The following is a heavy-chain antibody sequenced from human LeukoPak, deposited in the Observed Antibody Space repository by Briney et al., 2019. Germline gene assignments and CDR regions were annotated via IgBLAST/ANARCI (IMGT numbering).Heavy chain of an antibody. CDR3: ARHGSTDYFDY. J-gene: IGHJ4*02. V-gene: IGHV4-39*01. Sequence: SETLSLTCAVSGGSISSTTSYWGWIRQPPGKGLEGIGRIYYSGSTFYNPSLKSRVTISLDTSKNHLSLRLSSVTAADTAVYYCARHGSTDYFDYWGQGTLVTVSS. D-gene: IGHD2-2*03. CDR1: GGSISSTTSY. CDR2: IYYSGST.